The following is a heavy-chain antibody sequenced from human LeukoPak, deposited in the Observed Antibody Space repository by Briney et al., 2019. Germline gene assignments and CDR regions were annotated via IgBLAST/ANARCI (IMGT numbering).Heavy chain of an antibody. CDR1: GYTFTSYG. D-gene: IGHD6-19*01. CDR3: ARYISTSGVAGFDA. Sequence: ASVKVSCKASGYTFTSYGISWVRQAPGQGLEWMGWISAYNGNTNYAQKLQGRVTMTTDTSTRTAYMELRSLRSDDTAIYYCARYISTSGVAGFDAWGQGTLVSV. J-gene: IGHJ4*02. V-gene: IGHV1-18*01. CDR2: ISAYNGNT.